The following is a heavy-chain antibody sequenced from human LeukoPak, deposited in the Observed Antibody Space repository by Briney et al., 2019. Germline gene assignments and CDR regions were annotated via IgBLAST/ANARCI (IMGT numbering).Heavy chain of an antibody. CDR2: ISAYDGGA. Sequence: ASVKVSFNSSAYSFTIYAYNFVSQAPGQGLECMGWISAYDGGAKYAQDLQGRVTMTTDTSTRTAYMELTRLTSDDTAVYYGARDPLISTWPTYYLTFDFWGQGTTVSVSS. D-gene: IGHD1-26*01. J-gene: IGHJ6*02. V-gene: IGHV1-18*01. CDR3: ARDPLISTWPTYYLTFDF. CDR1: AYSFTIYA.